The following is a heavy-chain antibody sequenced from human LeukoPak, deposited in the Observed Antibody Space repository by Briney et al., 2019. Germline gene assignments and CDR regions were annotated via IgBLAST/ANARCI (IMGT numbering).Heavy chain of an antibody. CDR3: ARDRQIAY. CDR1: GFTFSNYW. Sequence: PGGSLRLSCAASGFTFSNYWLTWVRQAPGQGLEWVANIKQDGSENHYVDSVNGRFTISRDNAKNSLYLQMNSLRAEDTAVYYCARDRQIAYWGQGTLVTVSS. V-gene: IGHV3-7*01. J-gene: IGHJ4*02. CDR2: IKQDGSEN.